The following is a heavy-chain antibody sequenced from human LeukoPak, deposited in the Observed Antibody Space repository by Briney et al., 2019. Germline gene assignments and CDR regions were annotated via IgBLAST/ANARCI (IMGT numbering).Heavy chain of an antibody. V-gene: IGHV3-7*01. J-gene: IGHJ4*02. CDR1: GFTFSSYW. D-gene: IGHD3-16*02. Sequence: GGSLRLSCAASGFTFSSYWMSWVRQAPGKGLEWVANIKQDGSEKYYVDSVKGRFTISRDNAKNSLYLQMNSLRAEDTAVYYCAREGRLMITFGGVIVQVFDYWGQGTLVTVSS. CDR2: IKQDGSEK. CDR3: AREGRLMITFGGVIVQVFDY.